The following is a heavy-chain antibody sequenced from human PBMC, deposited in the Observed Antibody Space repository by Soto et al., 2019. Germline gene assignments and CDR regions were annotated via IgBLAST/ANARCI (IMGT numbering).Heavy chain of an antibody. CDR1: GFTFDDYA. V-gene: IGHV3-9*01. CDR3: AKEPMDV. CDR2: ISWNSGSI. J-gene: IGHJ6*03. Sequence: EVQLVESGGGLVQPGRSLRLSCAASGFTFDDYAMHWVRQAPGKGLEWVSGISWNSGSIGYADSVKGRFNISRDNAKNSLYLQMNSLRAEDTALYYCAKEPMDVWGKGTTVTVSS.